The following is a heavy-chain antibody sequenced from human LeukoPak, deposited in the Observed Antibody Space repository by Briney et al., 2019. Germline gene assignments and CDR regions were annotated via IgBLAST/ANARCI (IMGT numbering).Heavy chain of an antibody. CDR1: GLTFSIYA. Sequence: GGSLRLSCAASGLTFSIYAMHWVRQAPGKGLEYVSAISSNGGSTYYANSVKGRFTISRDNSKNTLYLQMGSLRAEDMAVYYCARVTADDILTGYPDYWGQGTLVTVSS. CDR2: ISSNGGST. V-gene: IGHV3-64*01. J-gene: IGHJ4*02. CDR3: ARVTADDILTGYPDY. D-gene: IGHD3-9*01.